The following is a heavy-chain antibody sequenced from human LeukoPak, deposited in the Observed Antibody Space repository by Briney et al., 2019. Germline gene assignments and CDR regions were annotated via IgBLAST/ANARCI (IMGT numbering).Heavy chain of an antibody. J-gene: IGHJ4*02. CDR1: GFTFSTYG. D-gene: IGHD5-24*01. Sequence: PGGSLRLSCAASGFTFSTYGMHWVHQAPGKGLEWVTFIRYDGSNKYYADSVKGRFAISRDNSKNTLYLQMNGRRVEDTAMYYCAKVEMTTSPGGIDYWGQGTLVTVSS. CDR3: AKVEMTTSPGGIDY. CDR2: IRYDGSNK. V-gene: IGHV3-30*02.